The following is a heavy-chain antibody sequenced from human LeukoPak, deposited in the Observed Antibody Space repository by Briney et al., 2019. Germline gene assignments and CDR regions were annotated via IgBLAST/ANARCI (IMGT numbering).Heavy chain of an antibody. J-gene: IGHJ4*02. CDR2: IIPIFGTA. CDR1: GYTLTELS. CDR3: ARVGDSSGYYYSYFDY. D-gene: IGHD3-22*01. Sequence: SVTVSCTGSGYTLTELSMHWVRQAPGQGLEWMGGIIPIFGTANYAQKFQGRVTITADESTSTAYMELSSLRSEDTAVYYCARVGDSSGYYYSYFDYWGQGTLVTVSS. V-gene: IGHV1-69*13.